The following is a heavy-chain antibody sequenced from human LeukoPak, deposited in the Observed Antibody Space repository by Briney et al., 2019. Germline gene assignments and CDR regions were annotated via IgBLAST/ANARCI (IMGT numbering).Heavy chain of an antibody. D-gene: IGHD3-22*01. J-gene: IGHJ5*02. CDR2: IYTSGST. V-gene: IGHV4-61*02. CDR3: ARDEDYYDSSGYRNWFDP. Sequence: SETLSLTCTVSGGSISSGSYYWSWIRQPAGKGLEWIGRIYTSGSTNYNPSLKSRVTIPVDTSKNQFSLKLSSVTAADTAVYYCARDEDYYDSSGYRNWFDPWGQGTLVTVSS. CDR1: GGSISSGSYY.